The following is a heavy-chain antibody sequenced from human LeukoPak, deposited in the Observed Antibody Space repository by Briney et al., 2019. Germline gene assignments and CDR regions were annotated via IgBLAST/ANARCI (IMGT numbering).Heavy chain of an antibody. J-gene: IGHJ4*02. D-gene: IGHD2-2*01. CDR1: GYTFTSYG. CDR2: ISVYNVNT. CDR3: ASFLAVVVPAAAYYYFDY. Sequence: ASVKVSCKASGYTFTSYGISWVRQAPGQGLEWMGWISVYNVNTNYAQKLQGRVTMSTDTSTSTAYMELRSLRSDDTAVYYCASFLAVVVPAAAYYYFDYWGQGTLVTVSS. V-gene: IGHV1-18*01.